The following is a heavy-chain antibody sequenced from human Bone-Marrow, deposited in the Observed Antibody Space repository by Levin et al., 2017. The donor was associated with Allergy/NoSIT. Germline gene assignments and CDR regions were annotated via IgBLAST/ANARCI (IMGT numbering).Heavy chain of an antibody. J-gene: IGHJ6*03. CDR2: IYYSGST. CDR1: GGSISANY. V-gene: IGHV4-59*08. Sequence: SETLSLTCTVSGGSISANYWSWIRQPPGKGLEWIGYIYYSGSTNYNPSLKSRVTISVDTSKNQFSLRLSSVTAADTAVYYCARRDHYYSYMDVWGKGTTVTVSS. CDR3: ARRDHYYSYMDV.